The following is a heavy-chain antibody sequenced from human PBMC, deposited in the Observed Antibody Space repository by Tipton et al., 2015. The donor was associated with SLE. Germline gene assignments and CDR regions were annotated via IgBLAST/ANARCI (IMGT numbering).Heavy chain of an antibody. CDR1: GFTFSSQA. CDR2: LSWNSVMT. J-gene: IGHJ4*02. D-gene: IGHD1-26*01. Sequence: SLRLSCTASGFTFSSQAMSWVRQAPGKGLEWVSGLSWNSVMTGYADSVKGRFTISRDNAKNSLFLEMNNLRAEDTALYYCVKDTYLLVGGTPFDSWGQGTLVTVSS. V-gene: IGHV3-9*01. CDR3: VKDTYLLVGGTPFDS.